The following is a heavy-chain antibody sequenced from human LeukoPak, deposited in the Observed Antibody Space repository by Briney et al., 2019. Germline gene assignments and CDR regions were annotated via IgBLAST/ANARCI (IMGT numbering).Heavy chain of an antibody. D-gene: IGHD2-8*01. CDR1: GFTFSSYS. CDR2: ISSSTSTI. Sequence: GGSLRLSCAASGFTFSSYSMSWVRQAPGKGLEWVSYISSSTSTIYYADSVKGRFTISRDTAENSLYLQMNSLRAEDTAVYYCARCYCTNGVCQYYFDYWGQGTLVTVSS. V-gene: IGHV3-48*01. J-gene: IGHJ4*02. CDR3: ARCYCTNGVCQYYFDY.